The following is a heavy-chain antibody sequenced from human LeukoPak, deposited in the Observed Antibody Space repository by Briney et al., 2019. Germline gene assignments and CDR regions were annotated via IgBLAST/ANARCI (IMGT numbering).Heavy chain of an antibody. CDR1: SDSISSGSYY. J-gene: IGHJ4*02. CDR3: ARGDGDFWSGYPYFDY. D-gene: IGHD3-3*01. Sequence: SETLSLTCTVSSDSISSGSYYWNWIRQPAGKGLEWIGSIYYSGSTYYNPSLKSRVTISVDTSKNQFSLKLSSVTAADTAVYYCARGDGDFWSGYPYFDYWGQGTLVTVSS. CDR2: IYYSGST. V-gene: IGHV4-39*07.